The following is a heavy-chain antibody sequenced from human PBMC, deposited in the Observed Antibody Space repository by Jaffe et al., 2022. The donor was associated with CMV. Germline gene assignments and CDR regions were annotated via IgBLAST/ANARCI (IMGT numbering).Heavy chain of an antibody. CDR1: GFTFSSYG. J-gene: IGHJ4*02. D-gene: IGHD2-2*02. Sequence: QVQLVESGGGVVQPGRSLRLSCAASGFTFSSYGMHWVRQAPGKGLEWVAVISYDGSNKYYADSVKGRFTISRDNSKNTLYLQMNSLRAEDTAVYYCAKAHIVVVPAAIGVDYWGQGTLVTVSS. V-gene: IGHV3-30*18. CDR2: ISYDGSNK. CDR3: AKAHIVVVPAAIGVDY.